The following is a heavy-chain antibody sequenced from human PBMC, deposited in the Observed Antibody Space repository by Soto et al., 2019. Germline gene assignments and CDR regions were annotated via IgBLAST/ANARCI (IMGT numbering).Heavy chain of an antibody. V-gene: IGHV1-2*02. D-gene: IGHD3-22*01. Sequence: VASVKVSCKASGYTFTGYYMHWVRQAPGQGLEWMGWINPNSGGTNYAQKFQGRVTMTRDTSISTAYMELSRLRSDDTAVYYCARDLEYYYDSSVSYYFDYWGQGTLVTVSS. CDR3: ARDLEYYYDSSVSYYFDY. J-gene: IGHJ4*02. CDR2: INPNSGGT. CDR1: GYTFTGYY.